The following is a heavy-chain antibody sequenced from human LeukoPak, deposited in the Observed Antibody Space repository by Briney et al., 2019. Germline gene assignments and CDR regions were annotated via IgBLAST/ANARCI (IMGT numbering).Heavy chain of an antibody. CDR2: IYYSGST. CDR3: AREVNYYGSGSYPRPLYYFDY. J-gene: IGHJ4*02. CDR1: GGSLSSGDYY. V-gene: IGHV4-30-4*01. Sequence: SETLSLTCTVSGGSLSSGDYYWSWIRQPPGKGLEWIGYIYYSGSTYYNPSLKSRVTISVDTSKNQFSLKLSSVTAADTAVYYCAREVNYYGSGSYPRPLYYFDYWGQGTLVTVSS. D-gene: IGHD3-10*01.